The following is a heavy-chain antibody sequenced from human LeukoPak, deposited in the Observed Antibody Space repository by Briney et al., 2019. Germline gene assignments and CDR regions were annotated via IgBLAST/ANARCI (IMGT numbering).Heavy chain of an antibody. Sequence: GAPRLSCAASGFTLSSHNMILGRPAPGKGVGWGLYISGGSGAIYYTDSVRGRFTISRDNARNSLALQMNSLRVEDTAVYYCARDRTLGQRDGFILFWGQGTLVTVSP. V-gene: IGHV3-48*01. J-gene: IGHJ4*02. CDR2: ISGGSGAI. CDR1: GFTLSSHN. CDR3: ARDRTLGQRDGFILF. D-gene: IGHD5-24*01.